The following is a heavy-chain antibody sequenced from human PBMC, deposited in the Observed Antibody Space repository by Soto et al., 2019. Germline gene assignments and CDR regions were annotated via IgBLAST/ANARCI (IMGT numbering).Heavy chain of an antibody. J-gene: IGHJ5*02. Sequence: SVKVSCKASGGTFSSYAISWVRQAPGQGLEWMGGIIPIFGTANYAQKFQGRVTITADESTSTAYMELSSLRSEDTAVYYCARDGSSGWPNWFDPWGQGXLVTVSS. V-gene: IGHV1-69*13. CDR3: ARDGSSGWPNWFDP. D-gene: IGHD6-19*01. CDR1: GGTFSSYA. CDR2: IIPIFGTA.